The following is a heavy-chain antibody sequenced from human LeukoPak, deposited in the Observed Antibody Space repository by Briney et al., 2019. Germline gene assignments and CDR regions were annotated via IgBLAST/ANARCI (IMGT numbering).Heavy chain of an antibody. J-gene: IGHJ4*02. D-gene: IGHD2-2*01. Sequence: PSETLSLTCTVSGGSISRDYWSWIRQSPGKGLEWIAYIYYSGTTNYNPSLKSRVTISVDTSKGQFSLKLNSVTAAGTAVDHWPVCRYCSRASCYAPLFHYWGQGTLVSVSS. CDR1: GGSISRDY. CDR2: IYYSGTT. V-gene: IGHV4-59*12. CDR3: PVCRYCSRASCYAPLFHY.